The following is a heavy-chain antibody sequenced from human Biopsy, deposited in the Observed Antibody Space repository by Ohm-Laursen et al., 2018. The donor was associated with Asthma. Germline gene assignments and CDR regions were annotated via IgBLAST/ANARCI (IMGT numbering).Heavy chain of an antibody. J-gene: IGHJ5*02. Sequence: SQTLSLTCPVSGGSIRSHDWTWIRLPPGKGLEYIGDVSHTGSINYNPSLKSRVTMSLDTSKSQFSLRLTSVTPADTAVYYCARLADCSGGACYSYGWFDPWGQGTRVTVSS. CDR3: ARLADCSGGACYSYGWFDP. CDR2: VSHTGSI. V-gene: IGHV4-59*11. D-gene: IGHD2-15*01. CDR1: GGSIRSHD.